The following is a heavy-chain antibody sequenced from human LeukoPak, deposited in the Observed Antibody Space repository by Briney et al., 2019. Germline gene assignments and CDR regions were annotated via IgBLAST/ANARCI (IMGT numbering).Heavy chain of an antibody. D-gene: IGHD3-10*01. CDR2: IYYSGST. CDR3: ARNPTMSYYYFDY. J-gene: IGHJ4*02. Sequence: TSQTLSLTCTVSGGSISSGGYYWSWIRQHPGKGLERIGYIYYSGSTYYNPSLKSRVTISVDTSKNQFSLKLSSVTAAGTAVYYCARNPTMSYYYFDYWGQGTLVTVSS. CDR1: GGSISSGGYY. V-gene: IGHV4-31*03.